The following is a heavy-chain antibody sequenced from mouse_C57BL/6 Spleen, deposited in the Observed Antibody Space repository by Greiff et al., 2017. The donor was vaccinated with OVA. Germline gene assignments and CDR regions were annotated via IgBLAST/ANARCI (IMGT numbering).Heavy chain of an antibody. Sequence: VQLQQSGPGLVQPSQCLSITCTVSGFSLTSYGVHWVRQSPGKGLEWLGVIWSGGSTDYNAAFMSRLSITKDNSKSQVFFKMNSLQAYDTAIYYGANYGSSYVNAMDYWGQGTSVTVSS. D-gene: IGHD1-1*01. CDR1: GFSLTSYG. J-gene: IGHJ4*01. CDR3: ANYGSSYVNAMDY. CDR2: IWSGGST. V-gene: IGHV2-5*01.